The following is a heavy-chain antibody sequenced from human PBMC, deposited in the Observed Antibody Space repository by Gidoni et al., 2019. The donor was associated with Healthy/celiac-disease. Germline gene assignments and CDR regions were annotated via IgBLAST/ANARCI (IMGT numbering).Heavy chain of an antibody. J-gene: IGHJ4*02. CDR3: ARSPEVGLDY. V-gene: IGHV3-21*01. CDR2: ISSSSSYI. D-gene: IGHD1-26*01. Sequence: EVQLVESGGGLVKPGGSLRLSCAASGFTFSSYSMNWVRQAPGKGLGWVSSISSSSSYIYYADSVKGRFTISRDNAKNSLYLQMNSLRAEDTAVYYCARSPEVGLDYWGQGTLVTVSS. CDR1: GFTFSSYS.